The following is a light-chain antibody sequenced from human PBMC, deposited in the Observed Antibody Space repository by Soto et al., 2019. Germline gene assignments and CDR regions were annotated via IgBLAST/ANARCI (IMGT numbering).Light chain of an antibody. CDR3: QQYYSYPRP. Sequence: AIRMTQSPSSLSASTGDRVTITCRASQGISSYLDWYQQKPGKAPKLLIYAASTLQSGVPSRFSGSGSGTDFALTISCLQSEDFATYYCQQYYSYPRPFGGGTKVDIK. CDR2: AAS. V-gene: IGKV1-8*01. CDR1: QGISSY. J-gene: IGKJ4*01.